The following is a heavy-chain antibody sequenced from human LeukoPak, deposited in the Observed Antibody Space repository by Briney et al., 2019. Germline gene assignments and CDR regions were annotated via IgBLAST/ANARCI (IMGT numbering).Heavy chain of an antibody. CDR2: INHSGST. V-gene: IGHV4-34*01. Sequence: PSETLSLTCAVYGGSFSGYYWSWIRQPPGKGLEWIGEINHSGSTNYNPSLKSRVTISVDTSKNQFSLKLSSVTAADTAVYYCARQLWAVAGSFDYWGQGTLVTVSS. J-gene: IGHJ4*02. D-gene: IGHD6-19*01. CDR1: GGSFSGYY. CDR3: ARQLWAVAGSFDY.